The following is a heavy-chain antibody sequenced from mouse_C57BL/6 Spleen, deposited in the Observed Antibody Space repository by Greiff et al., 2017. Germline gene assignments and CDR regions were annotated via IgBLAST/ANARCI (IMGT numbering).Heavy chain of an antibody. CDR3: NYVVKTGYYAMDY. D-gene: IGHD2-2*01. CDR2: IYPGNSDT. Sequence: VQLQQSGTVLARPGASVKMSCKTSGYTFTSYWMHWVKQRPGQGLEWIGAIYPGNSDTSYNQKFKGKAKLTAVTSASTAYMELSSLTNEDSAVYDCNYVVKTGYYAMDYWGQGTSVTVSS. J-gene: IGHJ4*01. V-gene: IGHV1-5*01. CDR1: GYTFTSYW.